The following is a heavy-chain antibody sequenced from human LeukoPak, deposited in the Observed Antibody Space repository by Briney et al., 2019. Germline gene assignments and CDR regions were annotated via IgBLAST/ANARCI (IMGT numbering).Heavy chain of an antibody. J-gene: IGHJ4*02. CDR2: ISGTGSST. D-gene: IGHD3-16*01. CDR1: GFTFSSYA. CDR3: ARDRQTYYDYVWGGFDY. Sequence: GGSLRLSCAASGFTFSSYAMSWVRQAPGKGLEWVSAISGTGSSTYYADSVKGRFTISRDNSKNTLYLQMNSLRAEDTAVYYCARDRQTYYDYVWGGFDYWGQGTLVTVSS. V-gene: IGHV3-23*01.